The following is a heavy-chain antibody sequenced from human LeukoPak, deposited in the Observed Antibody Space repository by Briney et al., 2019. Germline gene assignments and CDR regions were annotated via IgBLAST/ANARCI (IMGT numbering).Heavy chain of an antibody. D-gene: IGHD3-16*01. CDR1: GYTFTSYD. J-gene: IGHJ4*02. CDR3: ARTVGDWGTLLHGLNDY. CDR2: MNPNSGNT. Sequence: ASVKVSCKASGYTFTSYDINWVRQATGQGLEWMGWMNPNSGNTNYAQKLQGRVTMTTDTSTSTAYMELRSLRSDDTAVYYCARTVGDWGTLLHGLNDYWGQGTLVTVSS. V-gene: IGHV1-18*01.